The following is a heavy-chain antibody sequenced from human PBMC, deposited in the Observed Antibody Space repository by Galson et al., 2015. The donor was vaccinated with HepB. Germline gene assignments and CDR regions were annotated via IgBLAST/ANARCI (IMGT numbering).Heavy chain of an antibody. CDR3: ARDSGGDGYNYFDY. J-gene: IGHJ4*02. Sequence: SVKVSCKASGGTFSSYTISWVRQAPGQGLEWMGRIIPILGIANYAQKFQGRVTITADKSTSTAYVELSSLRSEDTAVYYCARDSGGDGYNYFDYWGQGTLVTVSS. CDR2: IIPILGIA. CDR1: GGTFSSYT. D-gene: IGHD5-24*01. V-gene: IGHV1-69*04.